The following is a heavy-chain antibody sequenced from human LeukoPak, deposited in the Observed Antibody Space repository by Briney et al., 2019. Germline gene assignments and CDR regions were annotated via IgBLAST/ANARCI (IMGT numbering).Heavy chain of an antibody. J-gene: IGHJ6*03. D-gene: IGHD1-1*01. CDR1: GYSISSGYY. V-gene: IGHV4-38-2*02. Sequence: PSETLSLTCTVSGYSISSGYYWGWIRQPPGKGLEWIGSIYHSGSTNYNPSLKSRVTISVDTSKNQFSLKLSSVTAADTAVYYCARRGTWGYYYYYMDVWGKGTTVTISS. CDR3: ARRGTWGYYYYYMDV. CDR2: IYHSGST.